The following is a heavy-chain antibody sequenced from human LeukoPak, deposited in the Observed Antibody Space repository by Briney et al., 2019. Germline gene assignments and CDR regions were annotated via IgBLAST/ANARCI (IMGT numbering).Heavy chain of an antibody. CDR1: GFTFSNAW. CDR3: STWADLYDY. Sequence: GGSLRLSCEASGFTFSNAWMNWVRQAPGKGLEWVGRIRSKIDGGTTDYAAPVKGRFIISRDDSRNTLYLQMNSLKTEDTALYYCSTWADLYDYWGQGTLVTVSS. CDR2: IRSKIDGGTT. V-gene: IGHV3-15*01. J-gene: IGHJ4*02.